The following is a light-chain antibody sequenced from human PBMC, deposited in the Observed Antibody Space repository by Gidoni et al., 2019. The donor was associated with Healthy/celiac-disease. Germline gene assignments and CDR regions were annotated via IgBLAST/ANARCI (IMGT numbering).Light chain of an antibody. J-gene: IGKJ1*01. CDR1: QGISNW. V-gene: IGKV1-5*03. CDR2: KAS. CDR3: QQYNSYSRT. Sequence: DIQMTQSPSTLSAFVGDRVTITCQASQGISNWLAWYQQKPGKAPKLLIYKASSFESGVPSRFSGSGSGTEFTLTISSLQPDDFATYYCQQYNSYSRTFGQGTKVEIK.